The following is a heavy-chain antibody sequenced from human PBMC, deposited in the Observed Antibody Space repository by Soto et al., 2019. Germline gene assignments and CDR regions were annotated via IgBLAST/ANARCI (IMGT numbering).Heavy chain of an antibody. D-gene: IGHD3-3*01. J-gene: IGHJ6*02. CDR1: GGTFSSYA. CDR3: ARGNYHFWSGPPSSGRWYGMDV. Sequence: ASVKVSCKXSGGTFSSYAISWVRQAPGQGLEWMGGIIPIFGTANYAQKFQGRVTITADESTSTAYMELSSLRSEDTAVYYCARGNYHFWSGPPSSGRWYGMDVWGQGTTVTVSS. CDR2: IIPIFGTA. V-gene: IGHV1-69*13.